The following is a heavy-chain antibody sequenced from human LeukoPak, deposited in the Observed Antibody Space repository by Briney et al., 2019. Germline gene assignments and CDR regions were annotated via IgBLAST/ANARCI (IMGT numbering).Heavy chain of an antibody. CDR3: ARHTPRGSSLVYFDY. CDR1: GYSISSGYY. V-gene: IGHV4-38-2*01. Sequence: SETLSLTCAVSGYSISSGYYWGWIRQPPGKGREWIGSIYHSGSTYYNPSLKSRVTISVDTSKNQFSLKLSSVTAADTAVYYCARHTPRGSSLVYFDYWGQGTLVTVSS. J-gene: IGHJ4*02. CDR2: IYHSGST. D-gene: IGHD6-13*01.